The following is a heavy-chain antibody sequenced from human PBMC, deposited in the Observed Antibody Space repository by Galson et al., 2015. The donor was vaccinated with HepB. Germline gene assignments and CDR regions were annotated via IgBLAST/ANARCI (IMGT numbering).Heavy chain of an antibody. D-gene: IGHD3-16*01. CDR1: GFTFSSYG. Sequence: SLRLSCAASGFTFSSYGMHWVRQAPGKGLEWVAVIWYDGSNKYYADSVKGRFTISRDNSKNTLYLQMNSLRAVDTAVYYCARDRERLRLGEFTFDYWGQGTLVTVSS. J-gene: IGHJ4*02. CDR2: IWYDGSNK. CDR3: ARDRERLRLGEFTFDY. V-gene: IGHV3-33*08.